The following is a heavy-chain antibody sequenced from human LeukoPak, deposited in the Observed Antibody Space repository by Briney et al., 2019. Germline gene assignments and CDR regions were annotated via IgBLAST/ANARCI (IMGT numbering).Heavy chain of an antibody. CDR2: INPNSGGT. CDR3: ARGRSGEWLRFDC. D-gene: IGHD5-12*01. V-gene: IGHV1-2*06. J-gene: IGHJ4*02. Sequence: ASVKVFCKASGYTFTDYYMYWVRQAPGQGLEWMGRINPNSGGTNYAQRFQGRVTMTRDTSISTAYMELTRLRFDDTAVYYCARGRSGEWLRFDCWGQGTLVTVSS. CDR1: GYTFTDYY.